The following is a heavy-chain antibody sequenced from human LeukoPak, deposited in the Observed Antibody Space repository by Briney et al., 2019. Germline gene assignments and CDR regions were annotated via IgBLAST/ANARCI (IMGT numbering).Heavy chain of an antibody. CDR2: IYYSGST. CDR3: ASSPLLWFGDRGVY. Sequence: SETLSLTCTVSGGSISSYYWGWIRQPPGKGLEWIGSIYYSGSTYYNPSLKSRVTISVDTSKNQFSLKLSSVTAADTAVYYCASSPLLWFGDRGVYWGQGTLVTVSS. D-gene: IGHD3-10*01. J-gene: IGHJ4*02. CDR1: GGSISSYY. V-gene: IGHV4-39*07.